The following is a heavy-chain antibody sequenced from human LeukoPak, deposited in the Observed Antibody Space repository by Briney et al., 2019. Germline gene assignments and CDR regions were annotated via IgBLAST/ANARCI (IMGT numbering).Heavy chain of an antibody. CDR3: TSRYGFWCGCFQGYYFD. V-gene: IGHV3-7*01. Sequence: GGSLRLSCAAPGLTFTNYCMHWVRQAPGKGLESVAYIHPDGTEKYYMESLRGRFAISRDNAKNSLYLQMSNLRDEHTAVYYCTSRYGFWCGCFQGYYFD. D-gene: IGHD3-3*01. J-gene: IGHJ4*01. CDR1: GLTFTNYC. CDR2: IHPDGTEK.